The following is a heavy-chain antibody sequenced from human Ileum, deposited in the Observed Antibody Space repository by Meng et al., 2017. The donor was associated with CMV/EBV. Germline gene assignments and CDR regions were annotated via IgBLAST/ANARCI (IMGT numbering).Heavy chain of an antibody. CDR2: INNDGSRA. D-gene: IGHD1-14*01. V-gene: IGHV3-74*03. J-gene: IGHJ4*02. CDR3: ARDTEGY. Sequence: SLRLSCVASGLTISTNWLHWVRQVPGKGLVWVSGINNDGSRATYADFVKGRFTISRDNAKNTAYLEMNSLGPEDTAMYYCARDTEGYWGQGTLVTVSS. CDR1: GLTISTNW.